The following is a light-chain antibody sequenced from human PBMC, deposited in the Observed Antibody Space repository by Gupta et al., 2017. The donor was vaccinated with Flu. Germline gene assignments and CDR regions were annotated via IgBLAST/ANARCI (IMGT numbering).Light chain of an antibody. CDR2: PAS. CDR3: QQAYWVPLT. CDR1: KVIYSQ. J-gene: IGKJ4*01. V-gene: IGKV1-12*01. Sequence: IPMSQSPSSVSASVGDRVTVTCRASKVIYSQLGCYQQKPGKAPQLMIDPASTLQSGVPPRCGGRAAEKDCTRTNTRVQPEDAAIYYGQQAYWVPLTFGGGSKVEIK.